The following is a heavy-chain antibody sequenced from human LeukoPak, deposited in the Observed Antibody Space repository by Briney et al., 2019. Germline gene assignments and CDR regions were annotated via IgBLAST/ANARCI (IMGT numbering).Heavy chain of an antibody. Sequence: SETLSLTCTVSGGSISSSSYYWGWIRQPPGKGLEWIGSIYYSGSTYYNPSLKSRVTISVDTSKNQFSLKLSSVTAADTAVYYYARPLFIAVGPDDAFDIWGQGTMVTVSS. V-gene: IGHV4-39*01. J-gene: IGHJ3*02. CDR3: ARPLFIAVGPDDAFDI. CDR1: GGSISSSSYY. D-gene: IGHD6-19*01. CDR2: IYYSGST.